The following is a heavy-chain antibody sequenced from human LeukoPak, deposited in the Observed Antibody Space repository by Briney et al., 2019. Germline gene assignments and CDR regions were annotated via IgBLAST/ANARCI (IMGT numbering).Heavy chain of an antibody. CDR2: ISSSSSNT. J-gene: IGHJ4*02. V-gene: IGHV3-23*01. CDR1: GFTFSNYT. D-gene: IGHD3-10*01. CDR3: AKDGYGSESHAIGF. Sequence: GGSLRLSCAASGFTFSNYTMNWVRQAPGKGLEWVSAISSSSSNTSYADSVKGRFTISRDNPKNTLFLQMNGLRAEDTAVYYCAKDGYGSESHAIGFWGQGTLVTVSS.